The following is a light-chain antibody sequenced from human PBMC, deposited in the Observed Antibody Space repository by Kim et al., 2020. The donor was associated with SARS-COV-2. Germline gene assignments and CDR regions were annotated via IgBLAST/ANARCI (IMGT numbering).Light chain of an antibody. J-gene: IGLJ3*02. V-gene: IGLV1-51*01. CDR3: GTWDNSRGGV. CDR2: ANE. CDR1: SSNIGKFS. Sequence: QSVLTQPPSVSAAPGQKVTISCSGSSSNIGKFSVSWYQQLPGTAPKLLIYANEKRPSGIPDRFSGSKSGTSATLVITGLRTGDEADYYCGTWDNSRGGVFGGGTQLTVL.